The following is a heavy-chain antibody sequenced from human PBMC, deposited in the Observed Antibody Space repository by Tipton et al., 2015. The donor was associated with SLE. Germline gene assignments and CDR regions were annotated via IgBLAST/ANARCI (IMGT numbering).Heavy chain of an antibody. CDR3: TRDGGVGATVW. CDR1: GGSIGSSY. Sequence: TLSLTCTVSGGSIGSSYWGWIRQPAGKGLEWIGCIYTNGSTNYNPSLQSRVTMSVDTSKNQFSLKLSSVTAADTAVYYCTRDGGVGATVWWGQGTLVTVSS. V-gene: IGHV4-4*07. CDR2: IYTNGST. J-gene: IGHJ4*02. D-gene: IGHD1-26*01.